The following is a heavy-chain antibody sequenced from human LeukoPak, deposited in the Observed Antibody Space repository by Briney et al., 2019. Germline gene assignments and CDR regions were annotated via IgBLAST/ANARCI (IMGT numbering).Heavy chain of an antibody. V-gene: IGHV1-8*03. Sequence: ASVKVSCKASGYTFTGYYMHWVRQAPGQGLEWMGWINPNSGNTGYAQKFQGRVTITRNTSISTAYMELSSLRSEDTAVYYCARGPGYSYGLWGANYYYYYMDVWGKGTTVTVSS. CDR1: GYTFTGYY. J-gene: IGHJ6*03. CDR3: ARGPGYSYGLWGANYYYYYMDV. CDR2: INPNSGNT. D-gene: IGHD5-18*01.